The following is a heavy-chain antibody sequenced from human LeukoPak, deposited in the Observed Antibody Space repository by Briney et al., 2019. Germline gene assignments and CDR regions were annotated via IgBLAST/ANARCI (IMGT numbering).Heavy chain of an antibody. D-gene: IGHD5/OR15-5a*01. CDR3: ARVTVYDILYYFDY. CDR2: IYHSGST. Sequence: SETLSLTCAVYGGSFSGYYWSWIRQPPGKGLEWIGEIYHSGSTNYNPSLKSRVTISVGKSKNQFSLKLSSVTAADTAVYYCARVTVYDILYYFDYWGQGTLVTVSS. V-gene: IGHV4-34*01. J-gene: IGHJ4*02. CDR1: GGSFSGYY.